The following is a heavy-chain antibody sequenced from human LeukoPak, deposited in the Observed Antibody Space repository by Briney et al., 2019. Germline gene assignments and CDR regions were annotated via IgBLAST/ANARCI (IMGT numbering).Heavy chain of an antibody. CDR2: IIPIFGTA. V-gene: IGHV1-69*05. CDR1: GGTFSSYA. CDR3: ARDTIAAAGTRLPQYFQH. J-gene: IGHJ1*01. Sequence: EASVKVSCKASGGTFSSYAISWVRQAPGQGLEWMGGIIPIFGTANYAQKYQGRVTITTDESTSTAYMELSSLRSEDTAVYYCARDTIAAAGTRLPQYFQHWGQGTLVTVSS. D-gene: IGHD6-13*01.